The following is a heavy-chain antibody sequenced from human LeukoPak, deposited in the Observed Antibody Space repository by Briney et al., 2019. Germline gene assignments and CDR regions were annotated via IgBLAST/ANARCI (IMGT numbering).Heavy chain of an antibody. CDR1: GGSISTYY. V-gene: IGHV4-59*08. Sequence: PSETLSLTCTVSGGSISTYYWSWIRQPPGKGLEWIGYIRYSGTTNYNPSLKNRVTISLDTSNNQFSPNLGSVTAADTAVYFGARMGGYSGYATHWGQGTLVTVYS. J-gene: IGHJ4*02. D-gene: IGHD5-12*01. CDR2: IRYSGTT. CDR3: ARMGGYSGYATH.